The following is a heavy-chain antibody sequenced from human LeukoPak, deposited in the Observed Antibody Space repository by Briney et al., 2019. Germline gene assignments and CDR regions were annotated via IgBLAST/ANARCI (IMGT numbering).Heavy chain of an antibody. CDR3: ARDSGSSWYFDL. CDR2: IYTSGST. D-gene: IGHD2-15*01. V-gene: IGHV4-61*02. Sequence: SQTLSLTCTVSGGSISSGSYYWSWIRQPAGKGLEWIGRIYTSGSTNYNPSLKSRVTISVDTSKNQFSLKLSSVTAADTAVYYCARDSGSSWYFDLWGRGTLVTVCS. CDR1: GGSISSGSYY. J-gene: IGHJ2*01.